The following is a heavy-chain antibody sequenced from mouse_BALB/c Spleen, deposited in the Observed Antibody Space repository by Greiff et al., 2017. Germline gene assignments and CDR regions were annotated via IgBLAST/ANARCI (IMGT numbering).Heavy chain of an antibody. J-gene: IGHJ2*01. CDR3: TNVKFLHYYGSSFDY. CDR1: GYTFTDYE. CDR2: IDPETGGT. Sequence: QVQLQQSGAELVRPGASVTLSCKASGYTFTDYEMHWVKQTPVHGLEWIGAIDPETGGTAYNQKFKGKATLTADKSSSTAYMELRSLTSEDSAVYYCTNVKFLHYYGSSFDYWGQGTTLTVSS. V-gene: IGHV1-15*01. D-gene: IGHD1-1*01.